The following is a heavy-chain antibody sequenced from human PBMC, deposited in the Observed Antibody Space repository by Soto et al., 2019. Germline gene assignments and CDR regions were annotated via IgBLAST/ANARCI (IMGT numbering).Heavy chain of an antibody. CDR3: ARYNSYTIDY. CDR2: IHYSGTT. Sequence: LSLTCTVSGTSISSYYWSWIRQPPGKGLEWIANIHYSGTTNYNPSLASRVTLSVDTSKNQFSLKMTSVTAADRAMYFCARYNSYTIDYWGRGTLVTVSS. V-gene: IGHV4-59*01. CDR1: GTSISSYY. J-gene: IGHJ4*02. D-gene: IGHD2-2*02.